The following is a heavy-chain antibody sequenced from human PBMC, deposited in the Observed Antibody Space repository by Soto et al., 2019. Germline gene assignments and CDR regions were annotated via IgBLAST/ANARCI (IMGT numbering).Heavy chain of an antibody. CDR3: AKDPGAYYGSGSYSGYFDY. J-gene: IGHJ4*02. CDR2: ISGSGGST. Sequence: GVLRLSCAASGFTFSSYAMSWVRQAPGKGLEWVSAISGSGGSTYYADSVKGRFTISRDNSKNTLYLQMNGLRAEDTAVYYCAKDPGAYYGSGSYSGYFDYWGQGTLVTVSS. D-gene: IGHD3-10*01. CDR1: GFTFSSYA. V-gene: IGHV3-23*01.